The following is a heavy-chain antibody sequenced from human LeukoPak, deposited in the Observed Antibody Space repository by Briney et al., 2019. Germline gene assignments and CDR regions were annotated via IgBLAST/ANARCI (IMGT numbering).Heavy chain of an antibody. D-gene: IGHD6-6*01. V-gene: IGHV3-73*01. Sequence: PGGSLRLSCAASGFTFSGSAMHWVRQASGKGLEWVGRIRSKANSYATAYAASVKGRFTISRDDSKNTAYLQMNSLKTEDTAVYYCFQYSSPPRDYWGQGTLVTVSS. J-gene: IGHJ4*02. CDR3: FQYSSPPRDY. CDR1: GFTFSGSA. CDR2: IRSKANSYAT.